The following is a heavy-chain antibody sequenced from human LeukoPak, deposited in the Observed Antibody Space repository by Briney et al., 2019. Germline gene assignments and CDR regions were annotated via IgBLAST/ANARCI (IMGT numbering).Heavy chain of an antibody. J-gene: IGHJ5*02. CDR3: ARDWGLIGSTDWGGHENWFDP. CDR1: GGTFSSYA. V-gene: IGHV1-69*13. Sequence: ASVKVSCKASGGTFSSYAISWVRQAPGQGLEWMGGIIPVTGTTNYAQKFQDRVTITADEATTTAYMELSSLRSEDTAVYYCARDWGLIGSTDWGGHENWFDPWGQGTLVTVSS. CDR2: IIPVTGTT. D-gene: IGHD1-7*01.